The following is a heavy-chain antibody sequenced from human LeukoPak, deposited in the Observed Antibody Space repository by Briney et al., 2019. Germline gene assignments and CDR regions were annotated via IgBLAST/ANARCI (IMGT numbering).Heavy chain of an antibody. D-gene: IGHD6-13*01. Sequence: SETLSLTCTVSGGSISSGGYYWSWIRQPPGKGLEWIGYIYHSGGTYYNPSLKSRVTISVDTSKNQFSLKLSSVTAADTAVYYCARDFEAAADYWGQGTLVTVSS. J-gene: IGHJ4*02. CDR2: IYHSGGT. CDR3: ARDFEAAADY. V-gene: IGHV4-30-2*01. CDR1: GGSISSGGYY.